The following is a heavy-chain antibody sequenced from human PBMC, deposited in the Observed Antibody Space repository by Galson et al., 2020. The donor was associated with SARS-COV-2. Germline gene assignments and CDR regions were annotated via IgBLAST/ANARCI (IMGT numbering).Heavy chain of an antibody. D-gene: IGHD1-26*01. Sequence: GGSLRLSCAASGFTFSVYTMNWVRQAPGKGPEWVSSIISSGTYIYNADSVRGRFTISRDNAKNSLYLQMNSLRAEDTAVYYCARSSIVADSFDVWGQGIMVA. CDR2: IISSGTYI. V-gene: IGHV3-21*01. CDR3: ARSSIVADSFDV. CDR1: GFTFSVYT. J-gene: IGHJ3*01.